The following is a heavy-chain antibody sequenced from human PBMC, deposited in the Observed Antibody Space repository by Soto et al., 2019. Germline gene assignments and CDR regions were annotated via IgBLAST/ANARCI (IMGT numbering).Heavy chain of an antibody. V-gene: IGHV4-59*01. J-gene: IGHJ6*02. CDR1: GGPISSYY. CDR3: ARGVQRNYYYGMDV. Sequence: SETLSLTCTVSGGPISSYYWSWIRQPPGKGLEWIGYIYYSGSTNYNPSPKSRVTISVDTSKNQFSLKLSSVTAADTAVYYCARGVQRNYYYGMDVWGQGTTVTVSS. D-gene: IGHD6-6*01. CDR2: IYYSGST.